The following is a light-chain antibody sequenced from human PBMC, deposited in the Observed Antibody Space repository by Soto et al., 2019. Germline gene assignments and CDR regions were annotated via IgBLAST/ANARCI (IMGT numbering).Light chain of an antibody. CDR1: QSISRY. V-gene: IGKV1-39*01. Sequence: DSQRTQSPSCLSASLGGICTITFXASQSISRYLNWYQQKPGKAPKLLIYAASGLQSGVPSRFSGSGSGTDYSLTISSLQPEDIATYYCQQSFTIPKTFGQGTKVDIK. J-gene: IGKJ2*01. CDR2: AAS. CDR3: QQSFTIPKT.